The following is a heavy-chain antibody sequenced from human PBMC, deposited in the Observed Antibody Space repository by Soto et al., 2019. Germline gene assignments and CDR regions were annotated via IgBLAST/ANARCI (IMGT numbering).Heavy chain of an antibody. D-gene: IGHD2-2*01. CDR1: GGSISYNSYY. Sequence: SETLSLTCPVSGGSISYNSYYWGWIRQPPGKGLEWVGGIFYTGTTYYSPSLKDRVTISVDTSKDSFSLNLTSVTAADTAVYFCARLVVVAPVANAWGQGTLVTVSS. CDR3: ARLVVVAPVANA. CDR2: IFYTGTT. V-gene: IGHV4-39*02. J-gene: IGHJ5*02.